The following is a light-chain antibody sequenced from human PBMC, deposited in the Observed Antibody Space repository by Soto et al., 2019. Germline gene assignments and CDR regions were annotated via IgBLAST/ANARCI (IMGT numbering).Light chain of an antibody. Sequence: DIQMTQSPSSLSASVGDRVTITCRASQDMRNDLAWYQQKPGKVPKVLIHAASTLQSGVPSRFSGSGSGTDFTLTISGLQPDDVATYYFQKCNIAPFTFGPGTKVDIK. CDR3: QKCNIAPFT. CDR1: QDMRND. J-gene: IGKJ3*01. V-gene: IGKV1-27*01. CDR2: AAS.